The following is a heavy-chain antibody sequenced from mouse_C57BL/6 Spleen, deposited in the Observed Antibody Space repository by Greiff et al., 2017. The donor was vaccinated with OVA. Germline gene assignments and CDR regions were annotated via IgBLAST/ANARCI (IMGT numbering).Heavy chain of an antibody. CDR3: VPLYYDYDNYAMDY. J-gene: IGHJ4*01. CDR1: GYTFTSYD. V-gene: IGHV1-85*01. CDR2: IYPRDGST. Sequence: QVQLQQSGPELVKPGASVKLSCKASGYTFTSYDINWVKQRPGQGLEWIGWIYPRDGSTKYNEKFKGKATLTVDTSSSTAYMELHSLTSEDSAVYFCVPLYYDYDNYAMDYWGQGTSVTVSS. D-gene: IGHD2-4*01.